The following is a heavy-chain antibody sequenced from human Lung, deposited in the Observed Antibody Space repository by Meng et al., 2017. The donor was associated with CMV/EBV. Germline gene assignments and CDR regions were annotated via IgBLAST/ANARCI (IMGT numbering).Heavy chain of an antibody. CDR2: IRAYNGNT. CDR3: ARDRRNYGMNV. Sequence: SLKVFSKASGYTSTSYSISRVRQAPGQWLEWMGGIRAYNGNTNYAQKLQGRVTMTTDTYTSTAYMELRSLRSDDTAVYYCARDRRNYGMNVWGKGTTVPVSS. J-gene: IGHJ6*04. CDR1: GYTSTSYS. V-gene: IGHV1-18*01.